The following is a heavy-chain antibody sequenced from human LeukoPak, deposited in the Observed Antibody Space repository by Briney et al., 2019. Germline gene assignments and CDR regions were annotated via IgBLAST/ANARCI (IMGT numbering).Heavy chain of an antibody. D-gene: IGHD6-19*01. Sequence: SETLSLTCTVSSGSISSDIYYWGWIRQPPGKGLEWIGSMYYSGSIYYNPSLRSRVTISVDTSKNQFSLKLTSVTAADTAVYYCARMVYSSGWYGVYRSYYYYMDVWGKGTTVTISS. CDR1: SGSISSDIYY. V-gene: IGHV4-39*01. J-gene: IGHJ6*03. CDR2: MYYSGSI. CDR3: ARMVYSSGWYGVYRSYYYYMDV.